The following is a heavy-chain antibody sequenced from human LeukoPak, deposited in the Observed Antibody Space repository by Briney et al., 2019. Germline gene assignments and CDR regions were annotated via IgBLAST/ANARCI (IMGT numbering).Heavy chain of an antibody. V-gene: IGHV1-18*01. CDR2: NSAYNGNT. Sequence: GASVKVSCKASGYAFTSYGISWVRQAPGQGLEWMGWNSAYNGNTNYAQKLQGRVTMTTDTSTSPAYMELRSLRSDDTAVYCCAREREYSSSLYYFAYWGKGTLATASS. CDR3: AREREYSSSLYYFAY. J-gene: IGHJ4*02. CDR1: GYAFTSYG. D-gene: IGHD6-6*01.